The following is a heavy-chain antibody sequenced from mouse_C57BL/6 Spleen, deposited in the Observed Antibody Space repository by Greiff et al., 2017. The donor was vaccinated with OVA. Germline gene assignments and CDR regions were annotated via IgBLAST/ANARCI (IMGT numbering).Heavy chain of an antibody. V-gene: IGHV3-6*01. CDR2: ISYDGSN. D-gene: IGHD1-1*01. J-gene: IGHJ2*01. Sequence: ESGPGLVKPSQSLSLTCSVTGYSITSGYYWNWIRQFPGNKLEWMGYISYDGSNNYNPSLKNRISITRDTSKNQFFLKLNSVTTEDTATYYCARDLRVGRGLDYWGQGTTLTVSS. CDR3: ARDLRVGRGLDY. CDR1: GYSITSGYY.